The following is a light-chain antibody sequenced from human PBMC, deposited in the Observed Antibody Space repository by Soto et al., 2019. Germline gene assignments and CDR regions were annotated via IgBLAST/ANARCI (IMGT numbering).Light chain of an antibody. J-gene: IGLJ3*02. V-gene: IGLV2-14*01. Sequence: QSALTQSASVSGSPGQSITISCTGTSSDVGGYNYLSWYQQNPGKAPKVMIYEVSNRPSGVSNRFSGSKSGNTASLTISGLQAEDEADYYCSSYTTSGTPVFGGGTKVTVL. CDR3: SSYTTSGTPV. CDR1: SSDVGGYNY. CDR2: EVS.